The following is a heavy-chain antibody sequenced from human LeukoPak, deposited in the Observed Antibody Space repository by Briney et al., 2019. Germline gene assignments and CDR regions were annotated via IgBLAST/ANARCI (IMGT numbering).Heavy chain of an antibody. V-gene: IGHV3-21*01. Sequence: GGSLRLSCAASGFTFSSYNMKWVRQAPGKGLEWVSSISWRSSDIEYADSVKGRFTISRDNAKKSLYLQMNSLRAEDTAIYYCANSGDYWGQGTLVTVSS. CDR2: ISWRSSDI. CDR3: ANSGDY. J-gene: IGHJ4*02. CDR1: GFTFSSYN. D-gene: IGHD1-26*01.